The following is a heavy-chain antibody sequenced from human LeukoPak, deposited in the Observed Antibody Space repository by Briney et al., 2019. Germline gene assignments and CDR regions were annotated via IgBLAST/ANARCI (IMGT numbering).Heavy chain of an antibody. J-gene: IGHJ4*02. D-gene: IGHD3-3*01. Sequence: GGSLRLSCAASGFTFSSYSMNWVRQALGKGLEWVSSSSSSSSYIYYADSVKGRFTISRDNSKNTLYLQMNSLRAEDTAVYYCAGYITIFGVVVGIDYWGQGTLVTVSS. CDR2: SSSSSSYI. CDR3: AGYITIFGVVVGIDY. CDR1: GFTFSSYS. V-gene: IGHV3-21*04.